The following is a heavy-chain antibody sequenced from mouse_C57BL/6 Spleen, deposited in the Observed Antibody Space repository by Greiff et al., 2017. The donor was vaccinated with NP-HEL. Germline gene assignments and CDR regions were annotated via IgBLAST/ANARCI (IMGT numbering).Heavy chain of an antibody. CDR3: AYSNYEYYAMDY. CDR2: IYPRSGNT. CDR1: GYTFTSYG. D-gene: IGHD2-5*01. Sequence: VQLQESGAELARPGASVKLSCKASGYTFTSYGISWVKQRTGQGLEWIGEIYPRSGNTYYNEKFKGKATLTADKSSSTAYMELRSLTSEDSAVYFCAYSNYEYYAMDYWGQGTSVTVSS. J-gene: IGHJ4*01. V-gene: IGHV1-81*01.